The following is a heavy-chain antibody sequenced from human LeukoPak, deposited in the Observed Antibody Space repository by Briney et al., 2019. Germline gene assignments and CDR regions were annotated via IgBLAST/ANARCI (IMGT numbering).Heavy chain of an antibody. CDR3: ARDPCSGWYRGAFDI. Sequence: ASVKVSCKASGYTFTGYYMHWGRQAPGQGLEWMGWINPNSGGTNYAQKLQGRVTMTTDTSTSTAYMELRSLRSDDTAVYYCARDPCSGWYRGAFDIWGQGTMVTVS. V-gene: IGHV1-2*02. CDR1: GYTFTGYY. J-gene: IGHJ3*02. CDR2: INPNSGGT. D-gene: IGHD6-19*01.